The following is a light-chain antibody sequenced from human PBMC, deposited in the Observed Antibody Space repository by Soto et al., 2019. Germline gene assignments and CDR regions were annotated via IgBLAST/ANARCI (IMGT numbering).Light chain of an antibody. CDR2: SNS. V-gene: IGLV1-44*01. CDR3: TAWDDSLNAWV. CDR1: GSNIGSHT. Sequence: QSVLTQPPSASGTPGQRVTISCSGSGSNIGSHTVHWYQQLPGTAPQLLIYSNSQRPSSLHDRFSGSKSGTSASLAISGLQSKDEADYFCTAWDDSLNAWVFGGGTKQTVL. J-gene: IGLJ3*02.